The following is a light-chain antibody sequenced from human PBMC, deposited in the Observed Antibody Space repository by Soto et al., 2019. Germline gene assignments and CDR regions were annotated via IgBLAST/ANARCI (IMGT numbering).Light chain of an antibody. CDR1: NFNIGSHT. J-gene: IGLJ3*02. CDR3: SVWDDRLKGWV. CDR2: NNN. V-gene: IGLV1-44*01. Sequence: QSVLTQPPSASGTPGQRVTISSSGSNFNIGSHTVNWYQQLPGTAPKLLMHNNNQRPSGVPDRFSGSKSGTSASLAISGLQSEDEADYCCSVWDDRLKGWVFGGGTMLTVL.